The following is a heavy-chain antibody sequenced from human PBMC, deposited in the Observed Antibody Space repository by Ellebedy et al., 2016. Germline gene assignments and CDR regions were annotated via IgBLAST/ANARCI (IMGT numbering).Heavy chain of an antibody. CDR2: MFTSGGT. CDR1: GGSISNYY. D-gene: IGHD5-12*01. J-gene: IGHJ4*02. V-gene: IGHV4-4*07. CDR3: ARSLVGINNNGYDWGLEY. Sequence: SETLSLXXTVPGGSISNYYWSWIRQPAEKGLEWIGRMFTSGGTDYNPSLRSRVTMSIDTSTNQISLRLSSVSAADTAVYYCARSLVGINNNGYDWGLEYWGQGILVTVSS.